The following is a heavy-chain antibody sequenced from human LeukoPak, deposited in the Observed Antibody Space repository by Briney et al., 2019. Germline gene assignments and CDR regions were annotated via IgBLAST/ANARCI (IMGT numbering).Heavy chain of an antibody. J-gene: IGHJ4*02. D-gene: IGHD3-22*01. CDR3: ARAVFGRFYYDSSGYYLD. V-gene: IGHV4-34*01. CDR1: GGSFGGYY. Sequence: PSETLSLTCAVYGGSFGGYYWSWIRQPPGKGLEWIGEINHSGSTNYNPSLKSRVTISVDTSKNQFSLKLSSVTAADTAVYYRARAVFGRFYYDSSGYYLDWGQGTLVTVSS. CDR2: INHSGST.